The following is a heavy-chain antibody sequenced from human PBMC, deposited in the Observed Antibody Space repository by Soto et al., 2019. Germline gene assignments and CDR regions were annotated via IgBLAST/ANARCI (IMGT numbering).Heavy chain of an antibody. Sequence: QVQLVESGGGVVQPGRSLRLSCAASGFPFTSYGMHWVGEGPDKGLEWVAIISYDGSDKYYADSVKGRFTISRDNTKNNLYLQMNSLIAEDPSLYYCVGCQYYFDCRGQGTLVIVSS. J-gene: IGHJ4*02. CDR3: VGCQYYFDC. CDR1: GFPFTSYG. V-gene: IGHV3-30*03. D-gene: IGHD3-10*01. CDR2: ISYDGSDK.